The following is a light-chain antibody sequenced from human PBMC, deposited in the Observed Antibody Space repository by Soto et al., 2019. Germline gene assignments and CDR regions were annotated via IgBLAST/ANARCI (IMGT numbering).Light chain of an antibody. Sequence: EIVLTQSPATLSLCPGERATLSCRASQSVSSNLAWYQQKPGQAPRLLIYDASSRATGIPDRFSGGGSGTDFTLTISRLEPEDFAVYYCQQFSSYPHTFGGGTKVDI. J-gene: IGKJ4*01. CDR1: QSVSSN. V-gene: IGKV3-20*01. CDR3: QQFSSYPHT. CDR2: DAS.